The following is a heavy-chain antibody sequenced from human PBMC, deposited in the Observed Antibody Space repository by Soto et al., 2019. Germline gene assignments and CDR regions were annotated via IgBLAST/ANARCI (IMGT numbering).Heavy chain of an antibody. CDR3: ARDCISTSCYEYYYGMDV. CDR2: IIPIFGTA. V-gene: IGHV1-69*12. CDR1: GGTFSSYA. Sequence: QVQLVQSGAEVKKPGSSVKVSCKASGGTFSSYAISWVRQAPGQGLEWMGGIIPIFGTANYAQKFQGRVTITADESTSTAYMELRSLRSEDTAVYYCARDCISTSCYEYYYGMDVWGQGTTVTVSS. J-gene: IGHJ6*02. D-gene: IGHD2-2*01.